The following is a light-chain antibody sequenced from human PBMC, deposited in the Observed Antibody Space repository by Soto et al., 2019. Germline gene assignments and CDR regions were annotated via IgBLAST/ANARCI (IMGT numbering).Light chain of an antibody. Sequence: QSVLTQPASVSGSPGQSITISCAGTSTDIGGYNHVSWYQQHPGKAPKVMLYGVTNRPSGVSNRFSGSKSGNTASLTISGLQAEDEADYYCASFSISSTLYVFGSGTKVTVL. V-gene: IGLV2-14*01. J-gene: IGLJ1*01. CDR3: ASFSISSTLYV. CDR1: STDIGGYNH. CDR2: GVT.